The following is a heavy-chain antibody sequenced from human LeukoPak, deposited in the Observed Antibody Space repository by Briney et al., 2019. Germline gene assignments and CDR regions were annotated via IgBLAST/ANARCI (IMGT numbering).Heavy chain of an antibody. CDR2: IYYSWST. Sequence: PSYTLSLTCTVSGGSINSKSYYLGWIRPPPAKGVEWIGRIYYSWSTYYNQPLKSRVNICVDTSKHQFSLKLSSVPAADTAVYYCARHPMIVVVINDYYYYMDVWGKGTTVTVSS. CDR3: ARHPMIVVVINDYYYYMDV. D-gene: IGHD3-22*01. CDR1: GGSINSKSYY. J-gene: IGHJ6*03. V-gene: IGHV4-39*01.